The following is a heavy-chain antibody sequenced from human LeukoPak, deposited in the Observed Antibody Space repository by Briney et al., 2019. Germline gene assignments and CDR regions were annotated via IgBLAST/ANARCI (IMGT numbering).Heavy chain of an antibody. V-gene: IGHV1-2*02. J-gene: IGHJ6*02. D-gene: IGHD6-6*01. CDR2: INPNSGGT. CDR1: GYTFTGYY. Sequence: ASVKVSCKASGYTFTGYYMHWVRQAPGQGLEWMGWINPNSGGTNYAQKFQGRVTMTRDTSISTAYMELSRLRSDDTAVYYCARGLGSSFAYRYGMDVWGQGTTVTVFS. CDR3: ARGLGSSFAYRYGMDV.